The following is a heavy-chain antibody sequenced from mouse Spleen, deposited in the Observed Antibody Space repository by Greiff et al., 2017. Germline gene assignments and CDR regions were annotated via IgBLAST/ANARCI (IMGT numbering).Heavy chain of an antibody. J-gene: IGHJ3*01. V-gene: IGHV1-69*01. Sequence: QVQLKQPGAELVMPGASVKLSCKASGYTFTSYWMHWVKQRPGQGLEWIGEIDPSDSYTNYNQKFKGKATLTVDKSSSTAYMQLSSLTSEDSAVYYCARTPGGYSNEAYWGQGTLVTVSA. D-gene: IGHD2-5*01. CDR3: ARTPGGYSNEAY. CDR2: IDPSDSYT. CDR1: GYTFTSYW.